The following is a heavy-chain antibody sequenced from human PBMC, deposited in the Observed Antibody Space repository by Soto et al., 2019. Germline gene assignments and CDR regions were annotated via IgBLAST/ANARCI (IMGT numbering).Heavy chain of an antibody. D-gene: IGHD3-9*01. CDR1: GGSISSGGYY. J-gene: IGHJ4*02. V-gene: IGHV4-31*03. CDR3: ARDISGYDILTRYFDY. Sequence: SETLSLTCTVSGGSISSGGYYWSWIRQHPGKGLEWIGYIYYSGSTYYNPSLKSRVTISVDTSKNQFSLKLSSVTAADTAVYYCARDISGYDILTRYFDYWGQGTLVTVSS. CDR2: IYYSGST.